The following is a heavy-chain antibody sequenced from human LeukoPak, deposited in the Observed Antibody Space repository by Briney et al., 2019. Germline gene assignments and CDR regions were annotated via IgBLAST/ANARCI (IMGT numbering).Heavy chain of an antibody. Sequence: GGSLRLSCAASGFTFSSFAMHWVRQAPGKGLEWVAIISYGGSKKYYTDSVKGRFIISRDNSKNTLYLQMDSLRGEDTAVYYCAREQYNSLYFDYWGQGTLVTVSS. D-gene: IGHD1-14*01. CDR2: ISYGGSKK. J-gene: IGHJ4*02. CDR1: GFTFSSFA. V-gene: IGHV3-30*04. CDR3: AREQYNSLYFDY.